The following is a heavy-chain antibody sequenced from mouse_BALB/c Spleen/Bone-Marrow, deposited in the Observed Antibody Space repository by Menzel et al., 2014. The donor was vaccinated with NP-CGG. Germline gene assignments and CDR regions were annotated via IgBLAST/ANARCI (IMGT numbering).Heavy chain of an antibody. CDR1: GYAFTNYL. Sequence: VKLMESGAELVRPGTSVKVSYKASGYAFTNYLIEWVKQRPGQGLEWIGVINPGSGGNNYNEKFKGKATLTADKSSSTAYTQLSSLTSDDSAVYFCARSIYDGYSEAMDYWGQGTSVTVSS. CDR3: ARSIYDGYSEAMDY. V-gene: IGHV1-54*03. CDR2: INPGSGGN. D-gene: IGHD2-3*01. J-gene: IGHJ4*01.